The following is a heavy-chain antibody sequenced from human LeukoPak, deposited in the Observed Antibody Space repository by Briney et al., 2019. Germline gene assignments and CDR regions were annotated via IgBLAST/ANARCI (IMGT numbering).Heavy chain of an antibody. Sequence: GGSLRLSCAASGFTFSSYAMSWVRQAPGKGLEWVSAISGSGGSTYYADSVKGRFTISRDNSKNTLYLQMNSLRAEDTAVYYCAKALAKYYYGSGSYYNTPLTLDYWGQGTLVTVSS. D-gene: IGHD3-10*01. V-gene: IGHV3-23*01. CDR1: GFTFSSYA. CDR2: ISGSGGST. J-gene: IGHJ4*02. CDR3: AKALAKYYYGSGSYYNTPLTLDY.